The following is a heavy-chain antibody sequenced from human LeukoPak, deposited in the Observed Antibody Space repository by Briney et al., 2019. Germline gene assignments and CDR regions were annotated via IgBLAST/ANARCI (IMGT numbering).Heavy chain of an antibody. CDR2: IYHSGST. CDR3: ARDGTEGYCSSTSCNTPRWLAFDI. Sequence: NPSQTLSLTCTVSGGSISSGGYYWRWIRQPPGKGLEWIGYIYHSGSTYYNPSLKSRVTISVDRSKNQFSLKLSSVTAADTAVYYCARDGTEGYCSSTSCNTPRWLAFDIWGQGTMVTVSS. V-gene: IGHV4-30-2*01. J-gene: IGHJ3*02. D-gene: IGHD2-2*02. CDR1: GGSISSGGYY.